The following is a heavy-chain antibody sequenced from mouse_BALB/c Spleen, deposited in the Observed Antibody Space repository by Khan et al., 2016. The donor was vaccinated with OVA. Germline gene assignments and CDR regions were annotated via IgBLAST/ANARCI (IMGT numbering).Heavy chain of an antibody. CDR2: INTYTGEP. CDR3: ARGAFYYGRGKNAWFAY. V-gene: IGHV9-3-1*01. CDR1: GYIFTNYG. J-gene: IGHJ3*01. Sequence: QIQLVQSGPELKKPGETVKISCKASGYIFTNYGMNWVKQAPGQGLKWMGWINTYTGEPTSADDFRGRFAFSLETSASTAFLQLNNLQNEDTATYFCARGAFYYGRGKNAWFAYWDQGTLVTVSA. D-gene: IGHD1-1*01.